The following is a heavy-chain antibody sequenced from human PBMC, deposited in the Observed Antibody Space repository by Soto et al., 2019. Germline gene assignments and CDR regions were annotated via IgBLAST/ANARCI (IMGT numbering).Heavy chain of an antibody. CDR3: ARLAYGSFDY. D-gene: IGHD3-10*01. CDR2: IYYSGST. J-gene: IGHJ4*02. V-gene: IGHV4-31*03. CDR1: GGSISSGGYY. Sequence: SETLSLTCTVSGGSISSGGYYWSWIRQHPGKGLEWIGYIYYSGSTYYNPSLKSRVTISVDTSKNQFSLKLSSVTAADTAVYYCARLAYGSFDYWGQGTLVTVSS.